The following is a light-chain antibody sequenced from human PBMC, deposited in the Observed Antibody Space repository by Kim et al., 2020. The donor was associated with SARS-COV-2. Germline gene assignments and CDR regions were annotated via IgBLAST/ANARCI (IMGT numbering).Light chain of an antibody. Sequence: QAVTHSVTETSSNICGYTFFSWYQHHPDKAPKLMIYDIHKRPSGVSNRFSGSKSGNTASLTISGLQAEDEADYYCSSYRSSSTHVVFGGGTQLTVL. CDR2: DIH. CDR3: SSYRSSSTHVV. V-gene: IGLV2-14*03. J-gene: IGLJ2*01. CDR1: SSNICGYTF.